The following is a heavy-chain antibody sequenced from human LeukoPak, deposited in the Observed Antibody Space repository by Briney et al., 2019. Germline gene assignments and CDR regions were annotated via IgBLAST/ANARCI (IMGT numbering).Heavy chain of an antibody. CDR3: ARYSSSWYYFDY. V-gene: IGHV3-21*01. D-gene: IGHD6-13*01. Sequence: SPGGSLRLSCAASGFTFSSYSMNWVRQAPRKGLEWVSAISSSSSYIYYADSVKGRFTISRDNAKNSLYLQMNSLRAEDTAVYYCARYSSSWYYFDYWGQGTLVTVSS. CDR1: GFTFSSYS. CDR2: ISSSSSYI. J-gene: IGHJ4*02.